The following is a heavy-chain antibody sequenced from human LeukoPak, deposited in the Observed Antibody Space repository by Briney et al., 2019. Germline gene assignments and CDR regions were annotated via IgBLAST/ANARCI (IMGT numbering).Heavy chain of an antibody. CDR3: ARDDLGGAVADYWYFDL. CDR1: GGTFSSYA. Sequence: AASVKVSCKASGGTFSSYAISWVRQAPGQGLEWMGRIIPILGIANYAQKFQGRVTITADKSTSTAYMELSSLRSEDTAVYYCARDDLGGAVADYWYFDLWGRGTLVTVSS. CDR2: IIPILGIA. V-gene: IGHV1-69*04. D-gene: IGHD6-19*01. J-gene: IGHJ2*01.